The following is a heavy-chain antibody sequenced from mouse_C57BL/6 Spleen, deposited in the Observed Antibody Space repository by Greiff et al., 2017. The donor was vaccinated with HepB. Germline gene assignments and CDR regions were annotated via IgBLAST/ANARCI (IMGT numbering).Heavy chain of an antibody. D-gene: IGHD1-1*01. Sequence: QVQLQQSGPELVKPGASVKISCKASGYAFSSSWMNWVKQRPGKGLEWIGRIYPGDGDTNYNGKFKGKATLTADKSSSTAYMQLSSLTSEDSAVYFCARSDGSRMEGYFDYWGQGTTLTVSS. V-gene: IGHV1-82*01. CDR1: GYAFSSSW. CDR2: IYPGDGDT. J-gene: IGHJ2*01. CDR3: ARSDGSRMEGYFDY.